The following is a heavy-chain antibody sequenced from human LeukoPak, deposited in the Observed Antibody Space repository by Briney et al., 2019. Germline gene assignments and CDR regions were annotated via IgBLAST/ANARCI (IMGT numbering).Heavy chain of an antibody. D-gene: IGHD1-26*01. CDR1: GFTFRSYA. CDR3: ANQWEPPTYYFDY. J-gene: IGHJ4*02. V-gene: IGHV3-23*01. CDR2: ISGSGGST. Sequence: PGGSLRLSCAASGFTFRSYAMSWVRQAPGKGLEWVSAISGSGGSTYYADSVKGRFTISRDNSKNTLYLQMNSLRAEDTAVYYCANQWEPPTYYFDYWGQGTLVTVSS.